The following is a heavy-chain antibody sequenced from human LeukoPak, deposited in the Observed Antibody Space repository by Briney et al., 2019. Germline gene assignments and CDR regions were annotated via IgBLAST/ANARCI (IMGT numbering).Heavy chain of an antibody. D-gene: IGHD3-22*01. V-gene: IGHV1-18*01. CDR3: ARHHYYDSSGHLDY. CDR2: ISAYNGNT. J-gene: IGHJ4*02. CDR1: GYTFTSYG. Sequence: ASVKVSCKASGYTFTSYGISWVRQAPGQGLEWMGWISAYNGNTNYAQKLQGRVTMTTDTSTSTAYMELRSLRSDDTAVYYCARHHYYDSSGHLDYWGQGTLVTVSS.